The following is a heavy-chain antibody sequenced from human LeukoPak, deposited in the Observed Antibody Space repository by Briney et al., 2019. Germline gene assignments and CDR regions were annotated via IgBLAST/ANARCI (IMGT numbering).Heavy chain of an antibody. Sequence: GGPLRLSCAASGFTFSSYWMHRVRQDPGKGLVWVSRIYSDGSRTTYADSVKGRFTISGDNAKNTLYLQMNRLRAEDTAVYYCARSGRGGAFDIWGQGTMVTVSS. CDR1: GFTFSSYW. V-gene: IGHV3-74*01. CDR2: IYSDGSRT. J-gene: IGHJ3*02. D-gene: IGHD1-26*01. CDR3: ARSGRGGAFDI.